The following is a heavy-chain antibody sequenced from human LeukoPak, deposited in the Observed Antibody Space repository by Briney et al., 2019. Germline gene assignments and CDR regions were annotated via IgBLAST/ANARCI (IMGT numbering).Heavy chain of an antibody. CDR3: ARLPTFYYDSSGYHYDY. CDR2: TAGSGISK. J-gene: IGHJ4*02. D-gene: IGHD3-22*01. V-gene: IGHV3-23*01. CDR1: GFTFSSYW. Sequence: GGSLRLSCAASGFTFSSYWMSWVRQAPGRGLEWASSTAGSGISKDFADSVKGRFTISKDKSKNTLYLQMDNLRAEDTGVYFCARLPTFYYDSSGYHYDYWGQGTLVTVSS.